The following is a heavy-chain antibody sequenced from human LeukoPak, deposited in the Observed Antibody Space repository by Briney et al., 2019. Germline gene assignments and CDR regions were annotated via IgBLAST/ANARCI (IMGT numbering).Heavy chain of an antibody. CDR1: GGTFSNST. CDR2: IIPMSETT. Sequence: SVKVSCKTSGGTFSNSTINWVRQAPGQGLEWMGGIIPMSETTNYAQKFQGRVTITADKSTSTAYMELSSLRSEDTAVYYCARGHPYGSGSYYFAFDIWGQGTMVTVSS. D-gene: IGHD3-10*01. CDR3: ARGHPYGSGSYYFAFDI. V-gene: IGHV1-69*06. J-gene: IGHJ3*02.